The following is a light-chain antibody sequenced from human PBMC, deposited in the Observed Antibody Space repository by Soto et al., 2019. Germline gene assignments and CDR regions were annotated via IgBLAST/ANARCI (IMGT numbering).Light chain of an antibody. V-gene: IGKV1-5*03. CDR2: KAS. J-gene: IGKJ1*01. CDR1: QSISTW. Sequence: DIQMTQSPSTLSASVGDRVTITCRASQSISTWLAWYQQKPGKAPKLLIYKASSLEGGVPSRFSGSGSGTEFTLTISSLQPDYFATYHCQPNLNRCTSGHGTKVDSK. CDR3: QPNLNRCT.